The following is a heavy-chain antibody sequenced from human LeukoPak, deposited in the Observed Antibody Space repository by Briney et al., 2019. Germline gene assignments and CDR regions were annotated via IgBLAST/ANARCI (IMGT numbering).Heavy chain of an antibody. D-gene: IGHD6-13*01. CDR2: ISGSGSST. Sequence: GGSLRLSCAASGFTFSSYVMSWVPQAPGKGLEWVSAISGSGSSTYYADSVQGRFTVSRDNSKNTLYLQMNSLRAEDTAVYYCAKDGSSSWSPLNFDYWGRGTLVTVSS. J-gene: IGHJ4*02. V-gene: IGHV3-23*01. CDR1: GFTFSSYV. CDR3: AKDGSSSWSPLNFDY.